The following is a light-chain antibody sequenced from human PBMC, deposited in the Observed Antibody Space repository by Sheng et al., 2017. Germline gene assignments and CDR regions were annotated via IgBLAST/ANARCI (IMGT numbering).Light chain of an antibody. Sequence: IQMTQSPSSLSASVGDSVTITCQASQDISNFLNWYQQKPGKAPKLLIYDASNLETGVPSRFSGSGSGTDFTFTISSLQTEDIATYYCQQYDNLPPLTFGGGTKVEIK. CDR3: QQYDNLPPLT. CDR1: QDISNF. CDR2: DAS. J-gene: IGKJ4*01. V-gene: IGKV1-33*01.